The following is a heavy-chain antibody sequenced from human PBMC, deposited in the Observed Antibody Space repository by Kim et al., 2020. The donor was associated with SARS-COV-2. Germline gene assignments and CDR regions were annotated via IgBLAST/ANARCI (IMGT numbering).Heavy chain of an antibody. CDR1: GFTFSSYG. CDR3: ARDQDARRIAARRYYHCYSMDV. CDR2: IWYDGSNK. D-gene: IGHD6-6*01. Sequence: GGSLRLSCAASGFTFSSYGMHWVRQAPGKGLEWVAVIWYDGSNKYNADSVKGRFTISRDNSKNTLYLQMNSLRAEDTAVYYCARDQDARRIAARRYYHCYSMDVCGKGTTVTVSS. V-gene: IGHV3-33*01. J-gene: IGHJ6*03.